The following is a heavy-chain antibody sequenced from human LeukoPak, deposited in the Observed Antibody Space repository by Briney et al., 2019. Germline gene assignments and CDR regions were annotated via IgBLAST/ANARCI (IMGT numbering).Heavy chain of an antibody. CDR3: AREALYNWNDGGFWFDP. J-gene: IGHJ5*02. Sequence: PSVTLSLTCAVYGGSFSGYYWSWIRQPPGKGLEWIGEINHSGSTNYNPSLKSRVTISVDTSKNQFSLKLSSVTAADTAVYYCAREALYNWNDGGFWFDPWGQGTLVTVSS. CDR1: GGSFSGYY. CDR2: INHSGST. D-gene: IGHD1-20*01. V-gene: IGHV4-34*01.